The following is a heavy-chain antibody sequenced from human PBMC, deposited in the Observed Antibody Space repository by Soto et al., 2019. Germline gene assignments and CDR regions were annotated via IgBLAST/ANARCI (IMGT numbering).Heavy chain of an antibody. CDR2: INHSGST. D-gene: IGHD4-17*01. CDR3: ARLATTVTAYTRYYYMDV. J-gene: IGHJ6*03. CDR1: GGSFSGYY. V-gene: IGHV4-34*01. Sequence: PSETLSLTCAVYGGSFSGYYWSWIRQPPGKGLEWIGEINHSGSTNYNPSLKSRVTISVDTSKNQFSLKLSSVTAADTAVYYCARLATTVTAYTRYYYMDVWGKGTTVTVSS.